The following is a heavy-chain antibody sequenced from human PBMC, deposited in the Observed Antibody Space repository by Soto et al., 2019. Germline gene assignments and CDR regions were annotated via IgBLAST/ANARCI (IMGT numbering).Heavy chain of an antibody. J-gene: IGHJ4*02. CDR2: ISSSGSTI. V-gene: IGHV3-11*01. Sequence: QVQLVESGGGLVKPGGSLRLSCAASGFTFSDYYMSWIRQAPGKGQEWVSYISSSGSTIYYADSVKGRFTISRDNAKNSLYLQMNSLRAENPAVYYCAREDRAVVVAATLYWCQGTLVTVSS. D-gene: IGHD2-15*01. CDR3: AREDRAVVVAATLY. CDR1: GFTFSDYY.